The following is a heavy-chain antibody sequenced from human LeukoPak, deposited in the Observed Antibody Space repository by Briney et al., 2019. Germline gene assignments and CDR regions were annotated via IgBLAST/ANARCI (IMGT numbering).Heavy chain of an antibody. J-gene: IGHJ4*02. CDR2: ISVRSNYI. Sequence: GGSLRLSCLASGYTFISYSINWVRQAPGKGLEWVSSISVRSNYIYYADSVRGRFRISRDDARDSLYLQMNSLRAEDTAMYYCVRLRRNSDTSGFYYYYDFWGQGTLVTVSS. V-gene: IGHV3-21*01. CDR3: VRLRRNSDTSGFYYYYDF. D-gene: IGHD3-22*01. CDR1: GYTFISYS.